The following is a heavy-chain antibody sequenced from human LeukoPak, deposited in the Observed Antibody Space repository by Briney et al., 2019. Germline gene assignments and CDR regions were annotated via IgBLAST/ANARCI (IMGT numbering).Heavy chain of an antibody. V-gene: IGHV4-34*01. Sequence: SSETLSLTCAVYGGSFSGYYLSWIRQPPGKGLEWIGEINHSGSTNYNPSLKSRVTISVDTSRNQFSLKLSSVTAADTAVYYCARRSFPYYDFWSGWYNWFDPWGQGTLVTVSS. CDR1: GGSFSGYY. CDR3: ARRSFPYYDFWSGWYNWFDP. D-gene: IGHD3-3*01. J-gene: IGHJ5*02. CDR2: INHSGST.